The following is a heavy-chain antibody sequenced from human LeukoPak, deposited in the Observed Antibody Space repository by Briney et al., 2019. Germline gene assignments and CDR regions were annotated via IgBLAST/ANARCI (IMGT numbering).Heavy chain of an antibody. V-gene: IGHV3-23*01. D-gene: IGHD5-12*01. CDR2: ISGSGGST. Sequence: GGSLRLSCAASGFTFSSYAMNWVRQAPGKGLEWVSVISGSGGSTYYADSVKGRFTISRDNSKNTLYLQMNSLRAEDTAVYYCAKEKGYSGYASEYWDQGTLVTVSS. J-gene: IGHJ4*02. CDR3: AKEKGYSGYASEY. CDR1: GFTFSSYA.